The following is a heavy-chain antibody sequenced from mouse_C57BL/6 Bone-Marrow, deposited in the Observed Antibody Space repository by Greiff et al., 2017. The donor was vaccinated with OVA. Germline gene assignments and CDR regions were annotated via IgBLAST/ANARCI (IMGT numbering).Heavy chain of an antibody. D-gene: IGHD1-1*01. CDR2: IWSGGST. CDR1: GFSLTSYG. Sequence: VQLQESGPGLVQPSQSLSITCTVSGFSLTSYGVHWVRQSPGKGLEWLGVIWSGGSTDYNAAFISRLSISKDNSKSQVFFKMNSLQADDTAIYYCARKRDYYGSSYEYLDVWGTGTTVTVSS. J-gene: IGHJ1*03. CDR3: ARKRDYYGSSYEYLDV. V-gene: IGHV2-2*01.